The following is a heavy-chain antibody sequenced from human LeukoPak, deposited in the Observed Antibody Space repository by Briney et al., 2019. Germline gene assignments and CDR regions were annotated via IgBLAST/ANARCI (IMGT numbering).Heavy chain of an antibody. Sequence: GESLKISCKGSGYNFTTYWIGWVRQMPGKGLEWMGIIYPGDSDTRYSPSFQGQVTISADKSINTAYLQWSSLKASDTAIYYCARQVAAAGTGGLLLGYGMDVWGQGTTVTVSS. J-gene: IGHJ6*02. D-gene: IGHD6-13*01. CDR2: IYPGDSDT. CDR1: GYNFTTYW. CDR3: ARQVAAAGTGGLLLGYGMDV. V-gene: IGHV5-51*01.